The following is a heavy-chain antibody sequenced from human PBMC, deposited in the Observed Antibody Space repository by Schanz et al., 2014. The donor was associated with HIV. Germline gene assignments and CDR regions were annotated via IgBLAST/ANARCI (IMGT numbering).Heavy chain of an antibody. D-gene: IGHD6-25*01. CDR1: GGSFRNHF. V-gene: IGHV4-34*01. CDR2: INHVGST. CDR3: ARSRLAAPSDFDH. J-gene: IGHJ4*02. Sequence: QVQLQQWGVGLLKPAENMSLTCAVYGGSFRNHFWNWIRQPPGKGLEWIAEINHVGSTNYNSSLKMRAPISVDTPKTQSPLRRRSVTAADTAVYYCARSRLAAPSDFDHWGQGTLVTVSS.